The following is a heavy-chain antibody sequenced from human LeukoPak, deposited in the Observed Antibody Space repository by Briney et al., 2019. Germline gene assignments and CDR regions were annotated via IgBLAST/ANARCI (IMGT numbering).Heavy chain of an antibody. CDR3: AKNAPGWAVAGPFDY. CDR1: GFTFEDYA. Sequence: PRGSLRLSCAASGFTFEDYAMQTGRPAPRKSLEWVLDISWNRGRIGYAESVKGRFTMSRDQAKNSLYLQMNSPRAEDTALYYFAKNAPGWAVAGPFDYWGQGTLVTVCS. V-gene: IGHV3-9*01. D-gene: IGHD6-19*01. J-gene: IGHJ4*02. CDR2: ISWNRGRI.